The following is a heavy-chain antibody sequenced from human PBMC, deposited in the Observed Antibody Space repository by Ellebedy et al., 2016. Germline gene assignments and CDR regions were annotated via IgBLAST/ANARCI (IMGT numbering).Heavy chain of an antibody. CDR3: ATFGYERWSLEYSNS. Sequence: SETLSLTCGVYGGSFSGYYWSWIRQPPGKWLEWIAEINDGGSTYFNPSLKSRVTISVDTSKYQFSLKVTSVTAADTAIYYCATFGYERWSLEYSNSWGQGTLVTVSS. D-gene: IGHD6-6*01. CDR2: INDGGST. V-gene: IGHV4-34*01. CDR1: GGSFSGYY. J-gene: IGHJ4*02.